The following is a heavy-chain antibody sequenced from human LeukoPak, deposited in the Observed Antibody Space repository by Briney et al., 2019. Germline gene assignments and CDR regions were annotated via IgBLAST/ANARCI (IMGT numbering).Heavy chain of an antibody. CDR2: IYYSGST. CDR3: ARMHSGYYYFYYYGMDV. J-gene: IGHJ6*02. D-gene: IGHD3-22*01. CDR1: GGSISSGDYY. V-gene: IGHV4-30-4*01. Sequence: PSETLSLTCTVSGGSISSGDYYWSWIRQPPGKGLEWIGYIYYSGSTYYNPSLKSRVTISVDTSKNQFSLKLSSVTAADTAVYYCARMHSGYYYFYYYGMDVWGQGTTVTVSS.